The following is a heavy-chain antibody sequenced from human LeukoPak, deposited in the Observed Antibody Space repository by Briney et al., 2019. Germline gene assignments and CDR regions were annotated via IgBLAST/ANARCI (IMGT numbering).Heavy chain of an antibody. CDR1: GYSISDGYY. CDR3: TRDGFLIAGSRFDD. Sequence: SETLSLTCTVSGYSISDGYYWGWIRQPPGKGLEWIGSLHHKGSTYYNPSLKSRVTASVDTSKNQIFLKLGSVTAADTAVYYCTRDGFLIAGSRFDDWGQGTLVTVTS. D-gene: IGHD6-13*01. CDR2: LHHKGST. V-gene: IGHV4-38-2*02. J-gene: IGHJ4*02.